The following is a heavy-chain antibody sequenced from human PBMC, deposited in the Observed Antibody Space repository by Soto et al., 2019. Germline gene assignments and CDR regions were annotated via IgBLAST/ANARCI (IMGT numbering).Heavy chain of an antibody. CDR2: INAGNGNT. CDR1: GYRFTTYG. D-gene: IGHD3-16*01. J-gene: IGHJ6*02. CDR3: ARDGGFYGMDV. V-gene: IGHV1-3*01. Sequence: QVHLVQSGAEVKKHGASVKVSCKASGYRFTTYGIHWVRQAPGQRLEWMGWINAGNGNTKYSQKFQGRVTVTRDTSASTGYMELTSLTFEDTTVYYCARDGGFYGMDVWGQGTTVTVSS.